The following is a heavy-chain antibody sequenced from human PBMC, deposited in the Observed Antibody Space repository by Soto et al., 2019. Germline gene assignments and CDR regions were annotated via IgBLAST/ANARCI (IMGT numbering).Heavy chain of an antibody. CDR1: GYTFSTYG. V-gene: IGHV1-18*01. Sequence: ASVKVSCKASGYTFSTYGMSWVRQAPGQGLEWMGWISAHNDDTNYAQKFQGRVTMTTDTSTSTAYMELRSLRSDDTAVYYCAREGYYSASGGYPPPRYYGMDVWGQGTTVTVSS. J-gene: IGHJ6*02. D-gene: IGHD3-10*01. CDR3: AREGYYSASGGYPPPRYYGMDV. CDR2: ISAHNDDT.